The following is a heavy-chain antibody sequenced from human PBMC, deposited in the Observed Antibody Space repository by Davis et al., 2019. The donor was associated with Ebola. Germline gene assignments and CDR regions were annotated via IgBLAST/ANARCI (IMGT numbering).Heavy chain of an antibody. V-gene: IGHV1-18*04. CDR1: GYTFTNYG. CDR3: ARESYYRWELLDY. Sequence: ASVKVSCKTSGYTFTNYGITWVRQAPGQGLEWMGWISAYNGNTNYAQKLQGRVTMTTDTSTSTAYMELRSLRSDDTAVYYCARESYYRWELLDYWGQGTLVTVSS. CDR2: ISAYNGNT. D-gene: IGHD1-26*01. J-gene: IGHJ4*02.